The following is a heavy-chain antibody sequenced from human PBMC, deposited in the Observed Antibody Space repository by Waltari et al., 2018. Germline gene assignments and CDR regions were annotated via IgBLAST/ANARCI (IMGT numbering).Heavy chain of an antibody. CDR3: ATYIGASVGTASFDV. Sequence: QLQLQESGPGLVKPSETVSLTCSVSGGSLTSARHYWGWIRQPPGQGLEWIGTISYSGTTYNSPSLQSRVTISRDTSKNQLSLKLDSVTASDTAVYYCATYIGASVGTASFDVRGQGTMVTVSS. J-gene: IGHJ3*01. CDR1: GGSLTSARHY. V-gene: IGHV4-39*01. CDR2: ISYSGTT. D-gene: IGHD5-12*01.